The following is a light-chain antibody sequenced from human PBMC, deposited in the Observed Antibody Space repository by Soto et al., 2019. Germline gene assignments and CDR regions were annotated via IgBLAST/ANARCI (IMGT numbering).Light chain of an antibody. V-gene: IGKV1-12*01. CDR3: QQVNSFPYT. CDR2: AAS. Sequence: DLQMTQSPSSVSASVGDRVTFTCRASQGISSWLVWYQQKPGTAPKLLIYAASSLQSGVPSRFSGSGSGTDFTLTISSLQPEDFATYSCQQVNSFPYTFGQGTKLEIK. J-gene: IGKJ2*01. CDR1: QGISSW.